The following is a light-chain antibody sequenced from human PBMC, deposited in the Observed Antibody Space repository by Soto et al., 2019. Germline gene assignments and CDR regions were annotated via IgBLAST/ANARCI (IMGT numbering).Light chain of an antibody. CDR2: GAS. CDR3: QQYGGSPKT. CDR1: QSVSSSN. J-gene: IGKJ1*01. V-gene: IGKV3-20*01. Sequence: EIVLTQSPGTLSLSPGERATLSCRASQSVSSSNLAWYQQKPGQAPRLLIYGASSRATGIPDRFSGSGVGTDFTLTISRLEREDFAVYYCQQYGGSPKTFGQGTKVQLK.